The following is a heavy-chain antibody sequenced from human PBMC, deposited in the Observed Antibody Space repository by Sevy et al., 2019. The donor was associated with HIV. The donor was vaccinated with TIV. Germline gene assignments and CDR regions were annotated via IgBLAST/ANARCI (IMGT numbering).Heavy chain of an antibody. CDR2: INPNSGGT. CDR3: ARAGIRLWSDNADFDY. J-gene: IGHJ4*02. V-gene: IGHV1-2*02. CDR1: GYTFTGYY. D-gene: IGHD5-18*01. Sequence: ASVKVSCKASGYTFTGYYMHWVRQAPGQGLEWMGWINPNSGGTNYAQKFQGRVTMTRDTSISTAYMELSRLRSDDTAVYYCARAGIRLWSDNADFDYWGQGTLVTVSS.